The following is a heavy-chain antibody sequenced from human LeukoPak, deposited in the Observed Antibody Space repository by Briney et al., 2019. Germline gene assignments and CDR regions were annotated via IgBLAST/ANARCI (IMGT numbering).Heavy chain of an antibody. V-gene: IGHV3-23*01. CDR3: AKGSSGYFADL. CDR2: VSNDGGGT. D-gene: IGHD3-22*01. CDR1: GFTFNNYG. Sequence: GGSLRLSCAASGFTFNNYGLIWVRQAPGKGLEWVAAVSNDGGGTMYAAFVEGRFTISRDNSKNTLFLQMNSLRAEDTALYYCAKGSSGYFADLWGQGTLVTVSS. J-gene: IGHJ5*02.